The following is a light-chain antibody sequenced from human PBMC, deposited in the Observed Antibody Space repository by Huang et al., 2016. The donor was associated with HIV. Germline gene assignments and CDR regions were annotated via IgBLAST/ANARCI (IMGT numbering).Light chain of an antibody. J-gene: IGKJ4*01. V-gene: IGKV3-15*01. CDR3: QQYDDWPLT. CDR1: QSVRSI. CDR2: GAS. Sequence: EIVMTQSPASLPVFPGETATLSCRASQSVRSILAWYQQKPGLAPRLLIYGASTRATGIPGRFSGSGSGTEFTLTINSLKSEDFAVYYCQQYDDWPLTFGGGTKVEMK.